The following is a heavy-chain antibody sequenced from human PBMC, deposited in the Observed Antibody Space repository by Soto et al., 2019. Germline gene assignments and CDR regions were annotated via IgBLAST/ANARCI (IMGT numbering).Heavy chain of an antibody. J-gene: IGHJ4*02. CDR3: ARTAHCSGGSCPRGVPVDAFDH. D-gene: IGHD2-15*01. V-gene: IGHV1-8*01. CDR2: MNPNSGNT. CDR1: GYTFTSYD. Sequence: GASVKVSCKASGYTFTSYDINWVRQATGQGLEWMGWMNPNSGNTGYAQKFQGRVTMTRNTSISTAYMELSSLRSEDTAVYYCARTAHCSGGSCPRGVPVDAFDHWGQGVLVTVSS.